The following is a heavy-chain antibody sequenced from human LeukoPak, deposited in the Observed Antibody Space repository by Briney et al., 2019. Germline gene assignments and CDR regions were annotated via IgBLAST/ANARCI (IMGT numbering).Heavy chain of an antibody. D-gene: IGHD1-26*01. Sequence: GGSLRLSCAASGFTFSSYSMNWVRQAPGKGLEWVSSISSSSSYIYYADSVKGRFTISRDNAKNSLYLQMNSLRAEDTAVYYCAREGARWDLLHYFDYWGQGTLVTVSS. CDR1: GFTFSSYS. CDR3: AREGARWDLLHYFDY. CDR2: ISSSSSYI. V-gene: IGHV3-21*01. J-gene: IGHJ4*02.